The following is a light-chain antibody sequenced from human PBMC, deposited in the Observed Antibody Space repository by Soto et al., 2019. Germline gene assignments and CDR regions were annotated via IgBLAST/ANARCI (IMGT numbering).Light chain of an antibody. V-gene: IGKV4-1*01. CDR3: QQSYSTPRT. J-gene: IGKJ1*01. Sequence: DLVMTQSPDSLAVSLGERATMNCKCSRSVLYKSNNKNHLAWYQQKPGQPPQLIIYWASTRESGVPERFSGSGSGTDFTLTISSLQPEDFATYYCQQSYSTPRTFGQGTKVDI. CDR2: WAS. CDR1: RSVLYKSNNKNH.